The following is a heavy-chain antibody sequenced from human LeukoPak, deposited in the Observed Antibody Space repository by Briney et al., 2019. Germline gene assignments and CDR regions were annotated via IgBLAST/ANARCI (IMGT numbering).Heavy chain of an antibody. Sequence: GRSLRLSCAASGFTFSSYGMHWVRQAPGKGLEWVAVIWYDGSNKYYADSVKGRFTISRDNSKNTLYLQMNSLRAEDTAVYYCAKNSYRSGSGYFDYWGQETLVTVSS. CDR3: AKNSYRSGSGYFDY. V-gene: IGHV3-33*06. CDR1: GFTFSSYG. CDR2: IWYDGSNK. J-gene: IGHJ4*02. D-gene: IGHD3-10*01.